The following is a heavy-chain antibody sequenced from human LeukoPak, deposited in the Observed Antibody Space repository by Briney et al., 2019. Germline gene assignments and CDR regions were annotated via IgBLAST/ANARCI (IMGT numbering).Heavy chain of an antibody. CDR2: IYYSGST. Sequence: SETLSLTRTVSGGSISSHYWSWIRQPPGKGLEWIGYIYYSGSTNYNPSLKSRVTISVDTSKNQFSLKLSSVTAADTAVYYCAREVVPAADAFDIWGQGTMVTVSS. V-gene: IGHV4-59*11. D-gene: IGHD2-2*01. CDR3: AREVVPAADAFDI. J-gene: IGHJ3*02. CDR1: GGSISSHY.